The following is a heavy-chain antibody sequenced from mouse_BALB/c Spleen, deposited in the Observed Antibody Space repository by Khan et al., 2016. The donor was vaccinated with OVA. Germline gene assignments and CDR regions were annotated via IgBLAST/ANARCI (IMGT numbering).Heavy chain of an antibody. CDR1: GYSITSDYA. CDR3: ARGRAY. Sequence: VQLKQSGPGLVKPSQSLSLTCTVTGYSITSDYAWNWIRQFPGNKLEWMGYISYSGSTRYTPSLKSRISITRDTSKKQFFLQLNSVTTEDTATYYCARGRAYWGQGTLVTVSA. CDR2: ISYSGST. V-gene: IGHV3-2*02. J-gene: IGHJ3*01. D-gene: IGHD3-3*01.